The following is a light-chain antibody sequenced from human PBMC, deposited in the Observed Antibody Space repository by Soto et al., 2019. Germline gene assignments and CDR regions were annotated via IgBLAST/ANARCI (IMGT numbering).Light chain of an antibody. Sequence: QSALTQPPSASGSPGQSVTISCTGTSSDIGGYNYVSWYQQHPGKAPKLMISEVSKRPSGVPDRFSGSKSGNTASLTVSGLRAEDEADYYCNSYAGNNNWVFGGGTKVTVL. V-gene: IGLV2-8*01. J-gene: IGLJ3*02. CDR1: SSDIGGYNY. CDR3: NSYAGNNNWV. CDR2: EVS.